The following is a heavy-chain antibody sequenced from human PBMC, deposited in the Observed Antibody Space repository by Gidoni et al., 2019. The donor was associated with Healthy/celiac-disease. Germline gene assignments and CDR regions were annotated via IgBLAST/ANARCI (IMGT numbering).Heavy chain of an antibody. CDR3: ARPDYGEYNEYDY. Sequence: SYWRDWVSQMPGKVLELMGIICPGDSETRYNPSYQGQVTISTDKANSTTYLQWSSLKASYTAMYYCARPDYGEYNEYDYWSQGTLVTVSS. V-gene: IGHV5-51*01. CDR1: SYW. D-gene: IGHD4-17*01. CDR2: ICPGDSET. J-gene: IGHJ4*02.